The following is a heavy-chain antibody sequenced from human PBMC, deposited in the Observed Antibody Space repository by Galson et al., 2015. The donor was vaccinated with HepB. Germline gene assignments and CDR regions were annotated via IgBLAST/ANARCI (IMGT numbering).Heavy chain of an antibody. V-gene: IGHV5-51*01. CDR2: IYPRNSDT. D-gene: IGHD4-23*01. CDR1: GYSFATHW. CDR3: ARRDSSGNSGWFDP. Sequence: QSGAEVKKPGESLKISCKASGYSFATHWIAWVRQMPGKGLEVMGVIYPRNSDTRYSPSFQGPVTISVDKSVSIAYLQWASLKASDTAMYYCARRDSSGNSGWFDPWGQGTLVTVSS. J-gene: IGHJ5*02.